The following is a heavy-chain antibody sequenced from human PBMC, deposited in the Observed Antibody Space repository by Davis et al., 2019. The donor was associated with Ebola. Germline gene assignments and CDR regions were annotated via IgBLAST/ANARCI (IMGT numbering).Heavy chain of an antibody. CDR2: IWYDGTQM. CDR1: GFTFSSYW. D-gene: IGHD3-3*01. CDR3: AKDSFTNSEYLQH. Sequence: GESLKISCAASGFTFSSYWMSWVRQAPGKGLEWLAVIWYDGTQMHYADSVKGRFTISRDDSKDTLYLEMNRLRPEDTAVYFCAKDSFTNSEYLQHWGQGTLVTVSS. V-gene: IGHV3-33*03. J-gene: IGHJ1*01.